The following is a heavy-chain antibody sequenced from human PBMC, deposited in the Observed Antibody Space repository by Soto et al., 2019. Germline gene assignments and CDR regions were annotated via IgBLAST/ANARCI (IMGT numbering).Heavy chain of an antibody. Sequence: SGPTLVHPTETLTLPCTFSGFSLTTRGMGVAWIRQPPGRALEWLALIHWNDDPRYSPSLKNRLTITKDTTKNQVVLTMTNMDPVDTATYYCAQRTPACGTHVSGQGTMVTVSS. J-gene: IGHJ6*02. CDR2: IHWNDDP. CDR3: AQRTPACGTHV. V-gene: IGHV2-5*01. CDR1: GFSLTTRGMG.